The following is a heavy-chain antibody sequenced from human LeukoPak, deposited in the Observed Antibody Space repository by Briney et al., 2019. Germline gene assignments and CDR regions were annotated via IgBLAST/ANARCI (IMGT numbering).Heavy chain of an antibody. V-gene: IGHV1-69*05. J-gene: IGHJ4*02. CDR2: IIPIFGTA. Sequence: GASVKVSCKASGGTFSSYAISWVRQAPGQGLEWMGGIIPIFGTANYAQKFQGRVTITTDESTSTAYMELSSLRSEDTAVYYCASLYSGSYSRDYWGQGTLVTVSS. CDR1: GGTFSSYA. D-gene: IGHD1-26*01. CDR3: ASLYSGSYSRDY.